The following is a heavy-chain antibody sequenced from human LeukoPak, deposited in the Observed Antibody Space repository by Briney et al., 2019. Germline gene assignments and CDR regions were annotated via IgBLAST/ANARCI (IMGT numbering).Heavy chain of an antibody. CDR3: ARGVSGYYYYYMDV. CDR1: GASISSSSYY. V-gene: IGHV4-61*01. D-gene: IGHD2/OR15-2a*01. CDR2: IYYSGST. Sequence: SETLSLTCTVSGASISSSSYYWSWIRQPPGKGLEWIGSIYYSGSTNYNPSLKSRVTISVDTSKNQFSLKLSSVTAADTAVYHCARGVSGYYYYYMDVWGKGTTVTISS. J-gene: IGHJ6*03.